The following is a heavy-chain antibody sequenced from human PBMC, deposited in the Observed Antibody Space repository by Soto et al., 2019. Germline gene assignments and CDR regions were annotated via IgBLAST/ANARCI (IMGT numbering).Heavy chain of an antibody. CDR2: FYNIGST. CDR1: GGSISGYY. J-gene: IGHJ4*02. Sequence: SETXSLTCTVSGGSISGYYWSWIRQPPGKGLEWIGYFYNIGSTNFNPSLRSRVTISLDTSKNQFSLKLSSVTAADTAVYYCARENTVVRGISDYWGPGTLVTVSS. V-gene: IGHV4-59*01. CDR3: ARENTVVRGISDY. D-gene: IGHD3-10*01.